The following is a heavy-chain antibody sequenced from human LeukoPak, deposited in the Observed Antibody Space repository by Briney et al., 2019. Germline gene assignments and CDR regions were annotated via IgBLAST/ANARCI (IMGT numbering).Heavy chain of an antibody. V-gene: IGHV3-21*01. CDR1: GFTFSSYS. Sequence: GGSLRLSCAASGFTFSSYSMNWVRQAPGKGLEWVSSISSSSSYIYYADSVKGRFTISRDNSRNTQNLQMNSLRADDTAVYYCARDRNRSYFDYWGQGTLVTVSS. J-gene: IGHJ4*02. CDR3: ARDRNRSYFDY. CDR2: ISSSSSYI.